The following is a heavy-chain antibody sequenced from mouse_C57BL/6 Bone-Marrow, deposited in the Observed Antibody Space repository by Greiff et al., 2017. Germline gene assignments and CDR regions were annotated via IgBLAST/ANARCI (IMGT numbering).Heavy chain of an antibody. V-gene: IGHV1-69*01. CDR2: IDPSDSYT. D-gene: IGHD2-10*01. CDR1: GYTFTSYW. Sequence: VQLQQSGAELVMPGASVKLSCKASGYTFTSYWMHWVKQRPGQGLEWIGEIDPSDSYTNYNQKFKGKSTLTVDKSSSTAYMQLSSLTSEDSAVYYGARTAYYGNYDAMDYWGQGTSVTVSA. J-gene: IGHJ4*01. CDR3: ARTAYYGNYDAMDY.